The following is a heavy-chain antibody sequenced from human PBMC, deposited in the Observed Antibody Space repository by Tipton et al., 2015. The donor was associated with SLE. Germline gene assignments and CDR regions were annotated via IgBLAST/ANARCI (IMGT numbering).Heavy chain of an antibody. CDR1: GGSISRSSDY. Sequence: TLSLTCTVSGGSISRSSDYWGWIRQPPGKGLEWIGSINYSGSTYYNPSLKSRVTISVDTSKNQFSLKLSSVTAADTAVYYCARELTDDAFDIWGQGTMVTVSS. CDR3: ARELTDDAFDI. J-gene: IGHJ3*02. V-gene: IGHV4-39*07. CDR2: INYSGST. D-gene: IGHD1-14*01.